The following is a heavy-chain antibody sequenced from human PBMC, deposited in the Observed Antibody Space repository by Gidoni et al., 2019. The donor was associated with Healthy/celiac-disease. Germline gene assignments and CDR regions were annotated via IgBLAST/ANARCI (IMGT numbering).Heavy chain of an antibody. V-gene: IGHV4-34*01. CDR2: INHSGST. CDR1: GGSFSGYY. Sequence: QVQLQQWGAGLLKPSETLSLTCAVYGGSFSGYYWSWIRQPPGKGLERIGEINHSGSTNYNPSLKSRVTISVDTSKNQFSLKLSSVTAADTAVYYCARGRNIGGLRWRRGDAFDIWGQGTMVTVSS. J-gene: IGHJ3*02. D-gene: IGHD4-17*01. CDR3: ARGRNIGGLRWRRGDAFDI.